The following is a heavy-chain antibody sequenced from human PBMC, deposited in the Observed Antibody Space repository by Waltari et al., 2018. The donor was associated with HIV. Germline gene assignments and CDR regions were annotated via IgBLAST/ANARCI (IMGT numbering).Heavy chain of an antibody. D-gene: IGHD4-17*01. V-gene: IGHV4-39*07. J-gene: IGHJ4*02. CDR1: GASISSSSYY. CDR2: IYYSGST. CDR3: ARDMTTVSGAVDY. Sequence: QLQLQESCPGLVKPSEPLSLTCTVSGASISSSSYYWGCLRQPPRKGLEWIGSIYYSGSTYYNPSLKSRVTISVDTSKNQFSLKLSSVTAADTAVYYCARDMTTVSGAVDYWGQGTLVTVSS.